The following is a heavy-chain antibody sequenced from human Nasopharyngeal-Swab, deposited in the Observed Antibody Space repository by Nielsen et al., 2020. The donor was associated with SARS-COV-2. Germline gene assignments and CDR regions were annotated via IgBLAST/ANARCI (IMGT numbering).Heavy chain of an antibody. CDR2: IYYSGST. D-gene: IGHD3-3*01. Sequence: SETLSLTCTVSGGSISSGGYYWSWLRQHPGKGLEWIGYIYYSGSTYYNPSLKSRVTISVDTSKNQFSLKLSSVTAADTAVYYCARALRATIFGVVSHFDYWGQGTLVTVSS. CDR3: ARALRATIFGVVSHFDY. CDR1: GGSISSGGYY. J-gene: IGHJ4*02. V-gene: IGHV4-31*03.